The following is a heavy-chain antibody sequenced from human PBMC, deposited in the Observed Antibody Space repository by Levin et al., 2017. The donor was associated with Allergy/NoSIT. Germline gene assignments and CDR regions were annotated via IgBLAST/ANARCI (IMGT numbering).Heavy chain of an antibody. CDR2: IYPGDSET. CDR1: GYSFSNYW. V-gene: IGHV5-51*01. J-gene: IGHJ3*01. D-gene: IGHD2-21*01. CDR3: ARRGPDFLPSETYSKPHALDL. Sequence: HGESLKISCQGFGYSFSNYWLAWVRQRPGKGLEWMGIIYPGDSETVYSPSFQGLVTISAEKSIDTVYLQWARLRTSDTAIYYCARRGPDFLPSETYSKPHALDLWGQGTVVSVSS.